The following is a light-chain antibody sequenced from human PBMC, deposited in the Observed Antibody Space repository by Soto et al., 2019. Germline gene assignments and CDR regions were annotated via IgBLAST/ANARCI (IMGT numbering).Light chain of an antibody. CDR1: SSEVGNYKD. V-gene: IGLV2-8*01. J-gene: IGLJ3*02. CDR2: EVS. CDR3: SSYSGSNLWV. Sequence: QSALTQSPSASGSPGQSVTISCTGTSSEVGNYKDVSWYQQHPGKAPKRRIYEVSKRPSGVPDRFSGSKSGNTASLTGSGLKGEDEADYYCSSYSGSNLWVFGGGTKLTVL.